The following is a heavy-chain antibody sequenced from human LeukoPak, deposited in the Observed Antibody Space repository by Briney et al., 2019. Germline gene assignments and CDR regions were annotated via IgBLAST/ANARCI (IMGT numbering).Heavy chain of an antibody. CDR2: ISFDGNNE. CDR3: VRDAIVVVPAAIWVRWGDAFDI. Sequence: GGSLRLSCAASGFTFSSYAMSWVRQAPGKGLEWVAVISFDGNNEYYADSVKGRFTISRDNSKNMVYLQMNGLRAEDTAVYYCVRDAIVVVPAAIWVRWGDAFDIWGQGTMLTVSS. D-gene: IGHD2-2*01. V-gene: IGHV3-30-3*01. CDR1: GFTFSSYA. J-gene: IGHJ3*02.